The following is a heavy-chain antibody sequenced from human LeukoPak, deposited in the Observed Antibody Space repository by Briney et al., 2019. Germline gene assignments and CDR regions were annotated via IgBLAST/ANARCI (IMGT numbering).Heavy chain of an antibody. Sequence: GGSLRLSCAASGFTFSDYYMSWIRQAPGKGLEWVSAISGSGGSTYYADSVKGRFTISRDNSKDTLYLQMNSLRAEDTAVYYCAKVHSSGWSYYFDYWGQGTLVTVSS. CDR2: ISGSGGST. V-gene: IGHV3-23*01. D-gene: IGHD6-19*01. J-gene: IGHJ4*02. CDR3: AKVHSSGWSYYFDY. CDR1: GFTFSDYY.